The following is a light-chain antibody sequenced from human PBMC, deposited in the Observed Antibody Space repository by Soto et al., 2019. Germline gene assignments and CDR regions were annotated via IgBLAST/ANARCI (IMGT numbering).Light chain of an antibody. Sequence: QAVVTQEPSLTVSPGGTVTLTCGSSTGSVTSGHYPYWFHQRPGQAPKTLIYDTFRKHSWTPARFSGSLLGGKAALTLSGAQPEDEADYYCVLSDRGAWVFGGGTKLTVL. CDR3: VLSDRGAWV. V-gene: IGLV7-46*01. J-gene: IGLJ2*01. CDR1: TGSVTSGHY. CDR2: DTF.